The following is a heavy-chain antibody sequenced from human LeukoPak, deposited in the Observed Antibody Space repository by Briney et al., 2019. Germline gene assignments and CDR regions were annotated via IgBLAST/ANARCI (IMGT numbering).Heavy chain of an antibody. CDR1: GGSISSSSYY. CDR2: IYYSGST. V-gene: IGHV4-39*01. Sequence: SETLSLTCTVSGGSISSSSYYWGWIRQPPGKGLEWLGSIYYSGSTYYNPSLKSRVTISVDTSKNQFSLKLSSVTPADTAVYYCASQEYYYDSSGYANWFDPWGQGTLVTVSS. J-gene: IGHJ5*02. CDR3: ASQEYYYDSSGYANWFDP. D-gene: IGHD3-22*01.